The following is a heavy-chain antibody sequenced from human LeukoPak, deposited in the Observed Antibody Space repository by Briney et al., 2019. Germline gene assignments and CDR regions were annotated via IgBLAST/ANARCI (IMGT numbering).Heavy chain of an antibody. D-gene: IGHD6-19*01. CDR1: GYTFTGYY. V-gene: IGHV1-2*04. CDR3: ARAPIAVAGRYYYGMDV. CDR2: INPNSGGT. J-gene: IGHJ6*02. Sequence: ASVKVSCKASGYTFTGYYMHWVRQAPGQGLEWMGWINPNSGGTNYAQKFQGWVTMTRDTSISTAYMELSRLRSDDTAVYYCARAPIAVAGRYYYGMDVWGQGTLVTVSS.